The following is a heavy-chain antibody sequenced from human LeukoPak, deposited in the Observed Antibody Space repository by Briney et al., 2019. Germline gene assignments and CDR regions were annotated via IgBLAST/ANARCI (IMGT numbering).Heavy chain of an antibody. CDR2: IYYSGST. J-gene: IGHJ6*03. CDR3: ARVKYGSGSLIYYYHYMDV. CDR1: GGSISSSSYY. D-gene: IGHD3-10*01. Sequence: PSETLSLTCTVSGGSISSSSYYWGWIRQPPGKGLEWIGCIYYSGSTYYNPSLKSRVTISVDTSKNQFSLKLTSVTAADTAVYYCARVKYGSGSLIYYYHYMDVWGKGTTVTISS. V-gene: IGHV4-39*07.